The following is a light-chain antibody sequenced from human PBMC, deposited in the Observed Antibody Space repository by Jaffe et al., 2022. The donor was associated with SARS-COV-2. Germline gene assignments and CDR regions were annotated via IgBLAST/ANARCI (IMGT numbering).Light chain of an antibody. J-gene: IGKJ4*01. Sequence: EIVLTQFPVTLSAFPGEGVTLSCRASHTVGSNVAWYQQSPGQAPRLLFYGESTRATGVPHRFSYSRSGTESTLSINNLQPEDFATYYCQQYHAWPLTFGGGTKLEVK. CDR1: HTVGSN. CDR3: QQYHAWPLT. CDR2: GES. V-gene: IGKV3D-15*01.